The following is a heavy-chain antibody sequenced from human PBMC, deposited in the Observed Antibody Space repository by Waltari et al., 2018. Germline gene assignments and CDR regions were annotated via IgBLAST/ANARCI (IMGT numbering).Heavy chain of an antibody. D-gene: IGHD2-2*01. Sequence: QLQLQESGPGLVKPSETLSLTCTVSGGSISSSSYYWGWIRQPPGKGLEWIGSIYYSGSTYYNPSLKSRVTISVDTSKNQFSLKLSSVTAADTAVYYCARRAYCSSTSCPNWFDPWGQGTLVTVSS. CDR1: GGSISSSSYY. V-gene: IGHV4-39*07. J-gene: IGHJ5*02. CDR3: ARRAYCSSTSCPNWFDP. CDR2: IYYSGST.